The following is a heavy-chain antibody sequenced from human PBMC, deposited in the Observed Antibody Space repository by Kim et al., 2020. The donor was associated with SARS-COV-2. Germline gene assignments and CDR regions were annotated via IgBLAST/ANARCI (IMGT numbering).Heavy chain of an antibody. CDR1: GFTFSSHA. CDR3: AKVGSGAYVGRDYFEY. D-gene: IGHD5-12*01. J-gene: IGHJ4*02. CDR2: VTGSSSTT. Sequence: GGSLRLSCVTSGFTFSSHAMSWFLQASGKGLEWVSAVTGSSSTTYYSDSVKGRFTISRDNSKNTLSLQMTSLTTEDTAVYYCAKVGSGAYVGRDYFEYWGQGILVTVSS. V-gene: IGHV3-23*01.